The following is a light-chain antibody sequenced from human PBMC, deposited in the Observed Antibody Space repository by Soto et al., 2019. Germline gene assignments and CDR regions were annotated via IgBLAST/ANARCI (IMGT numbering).Light chain of an antibody. V-gene: IGKV1-39*01. J-gene: IGKJ2*01. CDR2: AAS. CDR3: QQSYSTLYT. CDR1: QSISSY. Sequence: DIQMTQSPSSLSASVGDRVTITCRASQSISSYLNWYQQKPGKAPKLLIYAASRLQSGVTSRFSGSGSGTDFTLTISSLQPEDFATYYCQQSYSTLYTFGQGTKLEIK.